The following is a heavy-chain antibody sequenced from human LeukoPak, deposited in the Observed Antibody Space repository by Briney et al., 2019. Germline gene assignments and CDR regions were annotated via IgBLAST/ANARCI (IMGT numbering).Heavy chain of an antibody. V-gene: IGHV3-64*01. CDR3: ARDGRGSYPIYYFDY. D-gene: IGHD1-26*01. J-gene: IGHJ4*02. Sequence: GGSLRLSCAASGFTFSSYAMHWVRQAPGKGLEYVSAISSNGGSTYYANSVKGRFTISRDNSKNTLYLQMGSLRAEDMAVYYCARDGRGSYPIYYFDYWGQGALVTVSS. CDR2: ISSNGGST. CDR1: GFTFSSYA.